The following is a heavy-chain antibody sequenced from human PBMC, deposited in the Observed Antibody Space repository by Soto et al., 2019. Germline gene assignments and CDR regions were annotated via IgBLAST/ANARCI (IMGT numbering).Heavy chain of an antibody. Sequence: QVQLQESGPGLVKPSQTLSLTCTVSGGSISSGGYYWSWIRQHTGKGLEGIGYIYYSGSTYYNPSLKSRVTKSVDTSNNQFSLKLSSVTAAATAVYYCARSRIAAAGPYNGFDPWGQGTLVTVSS. CDR3: ARSRIAAAGPYNGFDP. J-gene: IGHJ5*02. V-gene: IGHV4-31*03. CDR1: GGSISSGGYY. CDR2: IYYSGST. D-gene: IGHD6-13*01.